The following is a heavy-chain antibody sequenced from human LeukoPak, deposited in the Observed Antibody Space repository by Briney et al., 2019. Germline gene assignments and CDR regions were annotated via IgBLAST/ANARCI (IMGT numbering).Heavy chain of an antibody. D-gene: IGHD1-26*01. CDR3: ATTQSSGSYYGEYYFDY. V-gene: IGHV1-24*01. J-gene: IGHJ4*02. CDR1: GYTLTELS. Sequence: ASVKVSCKVSGYTLTELSMHWVRQAPGKGLEWMGGFDPEDGETIYAQKFQGRVTMTEDTSTDTAYMELSSLRSEDTAVYYCATTQSSGSYYGEYYFDYWSQGTLVTVSS. CDR2: FDPEDGET.